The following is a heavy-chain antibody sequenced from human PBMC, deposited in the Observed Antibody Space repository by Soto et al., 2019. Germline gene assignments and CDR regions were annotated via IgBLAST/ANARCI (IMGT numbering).Heavy chain of an antibody. CDR2: ISGSGGST. V-gene: IGHV3-23*01. J-gene: IGHJ3*02. D-gene: IGHD1-20*01. CDR3: ANAITGTNDAFDI. Sequence: RGSLRLSCAASGFTFSSYAMSWVRQAPGKGLEWVSAISGSGGSTYYADSVKGRFTISRDDSKNTLYLQMNSLRAEDTAVYYCANAITGTNDAFDIWGQGTMVTV. CDR1: GFTFSSYA.